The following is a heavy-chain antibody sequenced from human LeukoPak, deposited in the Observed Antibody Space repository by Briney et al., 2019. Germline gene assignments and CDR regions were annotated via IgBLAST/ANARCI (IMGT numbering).Heavy chain of an antibody. V-gene: IGHV3-7*01. J-gene: IGHJ4*02. CDR3: ARQQYSDY. CDR2: IKEDGSDN. CDR1: GFTFSRYW. D-gene: IGHD1/OR15-1a*01. Sequence: GGSLRLSCAASGFTFSRYWMTWVRQAPGKGLEWVANIKEDGSDNSYVESVKGRFTISRDNAKNSLYLQLNSLRAEDTAVYFCARQQYSDYWGQGTLVTVSS.